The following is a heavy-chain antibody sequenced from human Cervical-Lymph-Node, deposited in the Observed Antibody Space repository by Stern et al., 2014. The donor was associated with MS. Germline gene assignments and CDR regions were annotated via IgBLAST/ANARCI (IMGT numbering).Heavy chain of an antibody. V-gene: IGHV3-23*04. Sequence: EVQLVESGGGLVQPGGSLRLSCAASGFTFSSYAMSWVRQAPGKGLEWVSAISGSVGITYYAVSVKGRFTISRDNSKNTLYLQMNSLRAEDTAVYYCAKLYYYDSSGPFDYWGQGTLVTVSS. D-gene: IGHD3-22*01. J-gene: IGHJ4*02. CDR3: AKLYYYDSSGPFDY. CDR1: GFTFSSYA. CDR2: ISGSVGIT.